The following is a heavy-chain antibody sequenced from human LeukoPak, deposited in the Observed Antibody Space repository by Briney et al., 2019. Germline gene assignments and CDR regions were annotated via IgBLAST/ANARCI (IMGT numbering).Heavy chain of an antibody. Sequence: GASVKVSCKASGGTFSSYAISWVRQAPGQGLEWMGRIIPILGIANYAQKFQGRVTITADKSTSTAYMELSSLRSEDTAVYYCARGSFYYYESNSYWGQGTLVTVSS. J-gene: IGHJ4*02. CDR2: IIPILGIA. V-gene: IGHV1-69*04. CDR1: GGTFSSYA. CDR3: ARGSFYYYESNSY. D-gene: IGHD3-22*01.